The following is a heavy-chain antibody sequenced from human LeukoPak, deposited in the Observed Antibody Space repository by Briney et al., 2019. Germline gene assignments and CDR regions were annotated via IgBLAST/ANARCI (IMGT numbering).Heavy chain of an antibody. CDR2: ISYDGSNK. CDR1: GFTFSSYA. CDR3: ARERYNWNYGDYYYGMDV. D-gene: IGHD1-7*01. V-gene: IGHV3-30-3*01. J-gene: IGHJ6*02. Sequence: PGGSLRLSCAASGFTFSSYAMHWVRQAPGKGLEWVAVISYDGSNKYYADSVKGRFTISRDNSKNTLYLQMNSLRAEDTAAYYCARERYNWNYGDYYYGMDVWGQGTTVTVSS.